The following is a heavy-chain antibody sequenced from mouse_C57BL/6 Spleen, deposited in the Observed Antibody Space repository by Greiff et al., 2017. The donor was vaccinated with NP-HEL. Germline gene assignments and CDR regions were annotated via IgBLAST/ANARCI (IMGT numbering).Heavy chain of an antibody. Sequence: QVQLQQPGAELVMPGASVKLSCKASGYTFTSYWMHWVKQRPGQGLEWIGEIDPSDSYTNYNQKFKGKSTLTVDKSSSTAYMQLSSLTSEDSAVYYCARSGYYYGSSYTPYVWGTGTTVTVSS. J-gene: IGHJ1*03. CDR3: ARSGYYYGSSYTPYV. CDR2: IDPSDSYT. CDR1: GYTFTSYW. D-gene: IGHD1-1*01. V-gene: IGHV1-69*01.